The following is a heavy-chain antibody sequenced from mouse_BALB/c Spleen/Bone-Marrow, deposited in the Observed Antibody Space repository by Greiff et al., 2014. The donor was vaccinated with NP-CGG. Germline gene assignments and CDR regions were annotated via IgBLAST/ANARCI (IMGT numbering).Heavy chain of an antibody. CDR1: GFSLTDYG. Sequence: VKLVESGPGLVAPSQSLSITCTVSGFSLTDYGVSWIRQPPGKGLEWLGVIWGGGSTYYNSSLKSGLIISKDNSKSQVFLKMNNLQTDDTAMYYCAKHTLRYYAMDYWGQGTSVTVSS. V-gene: IGHV2-6-5*01. D-gene: IGHD1-1*01. CDR2: IWGGGST. CDR3: AKHTLRYYAMDY. J-gene: IGHJ4*01.